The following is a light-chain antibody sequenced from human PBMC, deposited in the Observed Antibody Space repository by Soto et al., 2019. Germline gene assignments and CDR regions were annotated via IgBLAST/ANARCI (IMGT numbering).Light chain of an antibody. CDR1: QNLLSSANNKNF. Sequence: DIVMTQSPDSLTVSLGERATINCKSSQNLLSSANNKNFLAWYQQKPGQPPTMLIFWASTRESGVPDRFSGSGSGTDFTLTISSLQAEDVAVYYCQQYYGSPITFGQGTRLEIK. V-gene: IGKV4-1*01. CDR3: QQYYGSPIT. J-gene: IGKJ5*01. CDR2: WAS.